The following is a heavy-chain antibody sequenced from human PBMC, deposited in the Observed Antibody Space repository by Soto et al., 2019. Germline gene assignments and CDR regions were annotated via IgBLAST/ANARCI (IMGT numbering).Heavy chain of an antibody. V-gene: IGHV1-18*01. Sequence: QVQLVQSGAEVKKPGASVKVSCKASGYTFTSYGISWVRQAPGQGLDWMGWISAYNGNTNYAQKLQGRVTMTTDTSTSTAYMELRSLRSDDTAVYYCARDSSPYGDYVGFDYWGQGTLVTVSS. J-gene: IGHJ4*02. CDR3: ARDSSPYGDYVGFDY. D-gene: IGHD4-17*01. CDR2: ISAYNGNT. CDR1: GYTFTSYG.